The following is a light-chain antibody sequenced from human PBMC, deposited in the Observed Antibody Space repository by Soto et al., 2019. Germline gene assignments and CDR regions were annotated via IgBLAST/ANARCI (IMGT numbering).Light chain of an antibody. CDR2: GAS. J-gene: IGKJ5*01. Sequence: QSPGTVSLSPGERATLSCRASETIRNNDLAWYQQKPGQAPRLLIYGASVRATGIPDRFSGSGSGTDFTLTISRLEPEDFAVYYCQQYTSSLNTFGQGTRLEIK. V-gene: IGKV3-20*01. CDR1: ETIRNND. CDR3: QQYTSSLNT.